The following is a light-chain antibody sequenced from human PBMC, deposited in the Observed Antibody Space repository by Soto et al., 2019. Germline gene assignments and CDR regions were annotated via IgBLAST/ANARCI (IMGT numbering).Light chain of an antibody. V-gene: IGKV1-5*03. CDR1: QSISSW. J-gene: IGKJ5*01. CDR2: KAS. Sequence: DIQMTQSPSTLSASVGDGVTITCRASQSISSWLAWYQQKPGTAPNLLIYKASSLESGVPSRFSGSGSGTEFTLTISSLQPDDFGTYYCQQYNSYPITFGQGTRLEIK. CDR3: QQYNSYPIT.